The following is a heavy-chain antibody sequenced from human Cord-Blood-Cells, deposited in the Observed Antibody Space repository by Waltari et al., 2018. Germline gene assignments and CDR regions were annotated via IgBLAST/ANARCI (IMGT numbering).Heavy chain of an antibody. D-gene: IGHD5-12*01. Sequence: QVQLVESGGGVVQPGRSLRLSCAASGFSFCSYGMHWARQDPGKGLEWVAIIWYDGSNKYYADSVKGRFTISRDNSKNTLYLQMNSLRAEDTAVYYCARHSYSGYDYDAFDIWGQGTMVTVSS. CDR1: GFSFCSYG. CDR3: ARHSYSGYDYDAFDI. V-gene: IGHV3-33*01. CDR2: IWYDGSNK. J-gene: IGHJ3*02.